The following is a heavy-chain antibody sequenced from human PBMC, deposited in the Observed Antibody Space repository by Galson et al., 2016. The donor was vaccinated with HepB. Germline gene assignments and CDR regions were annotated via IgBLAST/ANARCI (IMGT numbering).Heavy chain of an antibody. V-gene: IGHV3-53*01. D-gene: IGHD1-7*01. CDR1: GFTVSNNY. CDR2: IYSGGNT. CDR3: ARGEITGTTGDY. Sequence: SLRLSCAASGFTVSNNYMTWVRQAPGKGLEWVSLIYSGGNTCYADSVKGRFTISRDNSKNTLYLQMNSLRTEDTAVYYCARGEITGTTGDYWGQGTLVTVSS. J-gene: IGHJ4*02.